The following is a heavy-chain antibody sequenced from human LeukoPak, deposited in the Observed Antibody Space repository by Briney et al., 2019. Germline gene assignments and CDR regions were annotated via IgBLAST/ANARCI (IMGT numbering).Heavy chain of an antibody. V-gene: IGHV3-74*01. J-gene: IGHJ6*02. CDR1: GFSFSNNW. D-gene: IGHD2-8*01. CDR3: AGSPDNGVDV. CDR2: VNSDGSST. Sequence: GGSLRLSCVASGFSFSNNWMYWVRQAPGKGLVWVSRVNSDGSSTSYADSVRGRFTISRDNAKNTLYLQLNSLRADDTAVYYCAGSPDNGVDVWGQGTTVTVSS.